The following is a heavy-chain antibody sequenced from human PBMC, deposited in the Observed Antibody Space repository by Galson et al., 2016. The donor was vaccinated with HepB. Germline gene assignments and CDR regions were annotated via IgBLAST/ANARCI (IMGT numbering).Heavy chain of an antibody. Sequence: QSGAEVKKPGESLKISCKGSGSSFTTYWIGWVRQMPGKGLEWMGIIYPGDSDTRYSPSFQGHVTVSADKSINTAYLQRSSLKATDTGMYYCSRPIAAAGNGWFDPGGQGTLVTVSS. CDR3: SRPIAAAGNGWFDP. CDR1: GSSFTTYW. D-gene: IGHD6-13*01. J-gene: IGHJ5*02. CDR2: IYPGDSDT. V-gene: IGHV5-51*01.